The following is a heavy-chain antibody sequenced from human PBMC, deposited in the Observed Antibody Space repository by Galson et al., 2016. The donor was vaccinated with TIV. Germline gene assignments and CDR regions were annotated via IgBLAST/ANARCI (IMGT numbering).Heavy chain of an antibody. Sequence: QSGAEVTKPGESLRISCKDSGDRFTTYWIAWLRQMPGKGLQWMGIIFPSDSDTRYSPSFEGQVTISADKSISTVYLQWSSLKASDTAIYYCAKFYGSGTYPSWFGPWGQGTLVTVSS. V-gene: IGHV5-51*03. CDR2: IFPSDSDT. CDR3: AKFYGSGTYPSWFGP. J-gene: IGHJ5*02. D-gene: IGHD3-10*01. CDR1: GDRFTTYW.